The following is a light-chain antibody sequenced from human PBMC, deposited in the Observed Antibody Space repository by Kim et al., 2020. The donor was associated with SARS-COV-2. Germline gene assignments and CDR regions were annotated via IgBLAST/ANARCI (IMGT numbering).Light chain of an antibody. CDR3: QQYDTYSWT. V-gene: IGKV1-5*03. CDR2: RAS. J-gene: IGKJ1*01. Sequence: ASVGDRVNITWRASQNIRRWLAWYQQKPGTAPKLLVYRASTLESGVASRFSGSGSGTEFTLTISSLQPDDSATYYCQQYDTYSWTFGQGTKVDIK. CDR1: QNIRRW.